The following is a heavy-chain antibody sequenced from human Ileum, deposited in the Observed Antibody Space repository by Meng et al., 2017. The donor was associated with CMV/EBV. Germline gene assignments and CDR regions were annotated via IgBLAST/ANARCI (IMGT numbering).Heavy chain of an antibody. J-gene: IGHJ5*02. CDR2: IWYDGSNK. Sequence: GESLKISCAASGFTFSSYCMHWVRQAPGKGLEWVAVIWYDGSNKYYADSVKGRFTISRDNSKNTLYLQINSLRAEDRAVYYCARGAALQWELQDNWFDPWGQGTLVTVSS. CDR1: GFTFSSYC. CDR3: ARGAALQWELQDNWFDP. V-gene: IGHV3-33*01. D-gene: IGHD1-26*01.